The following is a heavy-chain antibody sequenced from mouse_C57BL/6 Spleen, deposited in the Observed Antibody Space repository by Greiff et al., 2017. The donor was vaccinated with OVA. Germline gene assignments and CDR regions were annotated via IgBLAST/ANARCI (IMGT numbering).Heavy chain of an antibody. Sequence: QVQLQQPGAELVKPGASVKMSCQASGYTFTSYWITWVKQRPGQGLEWIGDIYPGSGSTNYNEKFTSKATLTVDPSSSTAYMQLSSLTSEDSAVYYCARGIYYGSSYGNYWGQGTTLTVSS. CDR1: GYTFTSYW. J-gene: IGHJ2*01. V-gene: IGHV1-55*01. D-gene: IGHD1-1*01. CDR3: ARGIYYGSSYGNY. CDR2: IYPGSGST.